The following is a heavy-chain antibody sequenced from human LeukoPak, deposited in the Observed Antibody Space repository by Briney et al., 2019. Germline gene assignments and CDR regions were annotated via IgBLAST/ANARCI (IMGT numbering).Heavy chain of an antibody. D-gene: IGHD3-9*01. V-gene: IGHV3-23*01. J-gene: IGHJ4*02. CDR2: ISGSGGST. CDR1: GFTFSSYA. CDR3: AKAQGAPYYDILTGPDY. Sequence: QPGGSLRLSCAASGFTFSSYAMSWVRQAPGKGLEWVSAISGSGGSTYYADSVKGRFTIFRDNSKNTLYLQMNSLRAEDTAVYYCAKAQGAPYYDILTGPDYWGQGTLVTVSS.